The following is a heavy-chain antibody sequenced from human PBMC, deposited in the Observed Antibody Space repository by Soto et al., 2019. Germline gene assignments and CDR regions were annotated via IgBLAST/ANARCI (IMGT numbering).Heavy chain of an antibody. CDR3: AKDQLSSGWCTLFCYGMDV. D-gene: IGHD6-19*01. CDR1: GFTFSSYG. J-gene: IGHJ6*02. CDR2: ISYDGSNK. Sequence: QVQLVESGGGVVQPGRSLRLSCAASGFTFSSYGMHWVRQAPGKGLEWVAVISYDGSNKYYADSVKGRFTISRDNSKNTLYLQMNSLRAEDTAVYYCAKDQLSSGWCTLFCYGMDVWGQGTTVTVSS. V-gene: IGHV3-30*18.